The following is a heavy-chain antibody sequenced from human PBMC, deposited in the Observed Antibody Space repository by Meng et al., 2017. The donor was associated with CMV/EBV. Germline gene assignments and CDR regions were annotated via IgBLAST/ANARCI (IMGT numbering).Heavy chain of an antibody. CDR2: INHSGST. D-gene: IGHD5-12*01. CDR1: GGSFSGYY. J-gene: IGHJ4*02. Sequence: SQTLSLTCAVYGGSFSGYYWSWIRQPPGKGLEWIGEINHSGSTNYNPSLKSRVTIPVDTSKNQFSLKLSSVTAADTAVYYCARGKVDIVNWGQGTLVTVSS. CDR3: ARGKVDIVN. V-gene: IGHV4-34*01.